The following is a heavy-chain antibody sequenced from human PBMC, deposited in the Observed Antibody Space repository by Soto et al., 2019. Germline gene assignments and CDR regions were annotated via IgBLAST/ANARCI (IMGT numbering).Heavy chain of an antibody. J-gene: IGHJ4*02. CDR3: ARLGGYYQAFDQ. D-gene: IGHD3-22*01. CDR1: GDSISGSPYF. Sequence: PSETLSLTCTVSGDSISGSPYFWGWIRQPPGKRLEWIGSVFYDGYTLYTPSLRSRVTISVDTSKNQFSLKLTSVAVADTATYFCARLGGYYQAFDQWGQGSLVTVSS. CDR2: VFYDGYT. V-gene: IGHV4-39*01.